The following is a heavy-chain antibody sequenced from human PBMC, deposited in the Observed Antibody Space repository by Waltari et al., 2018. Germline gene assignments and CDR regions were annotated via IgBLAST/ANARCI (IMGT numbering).Heavy chain of an antibody. Sequence: QVQLVQSGAEVKKPGSSVKVSCKASGGPFSSYAISWVRQAPGQGLEWMGGIIPIFGTGNYARKFQGRVTITADESTSTAYMELSSLRSEDTAVYYCARVGQGRARHYFDYWGQGTLVTVSS. CDR1: GGPFSSYA. V-gene: IGHV1-69*13. CDR3: ARVGQGRARHYFDY. CDR2: IIPIFGTG. D-gene: IGHD2-15*01. J-gene: IGHJ4*02.